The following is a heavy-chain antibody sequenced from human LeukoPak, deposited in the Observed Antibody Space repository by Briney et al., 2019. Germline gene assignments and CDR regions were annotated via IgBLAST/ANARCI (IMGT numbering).Heavy chain of an antibody. V-gene: IGHV3-48*03. CDR2: ISSSGSTI. Sequence: GGSLRLSCAASGFTFSSYEMNWVRQAPGKGLEWVSYISSSGSTIYYADSVKGRFTISRDNAKNSLYLQMNSLRAEDTAVYYCARVGGYSSSWYVYYYYYMDVWGKGTTVTISS. CDR3: ARVGGYSSSWYVYYYYYMDV. D-gene: IGHD6-13*01. CDR1: GFTFSSYE. J-gene: IGHJ6*03.